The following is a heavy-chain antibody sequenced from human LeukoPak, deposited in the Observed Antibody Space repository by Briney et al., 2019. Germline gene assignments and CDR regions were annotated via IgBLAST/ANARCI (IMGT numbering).Heavy chain of an antibody. D-gene: IGHD3-3*01. V-gene: IGHV1-46*01. CDR2: INPSGGST. Sequence: ASVKVSCKASGYTFTSYYMHWVRQAPGQGLEWMGIINPSGGSTSYAQKFQGRVTMTRDMSTSTVYMELSSLRSEDTAVYYCAREGLNYDFWSGTYNWFDPWGQGTLVTVSS. CDR3: AREGLNYDFWSGTYNWFDP. J-gene: IGHJ5*02. CDR1: GYTFTSYY.